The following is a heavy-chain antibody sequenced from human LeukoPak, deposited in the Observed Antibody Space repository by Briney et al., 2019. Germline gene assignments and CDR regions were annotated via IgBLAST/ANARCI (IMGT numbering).Heavy chain of an antibody. V-gene: IGHV3-23*01. Sequence: GGSLRLSCAASGFTFSSYAMSWVRQAPGKGLEWVSAISGSGGSTYCADSVKGRFTISRDNSKNTLYLQMNSLRAEDTAVYYCAKVNSGNFDYYFDYWGQGTLVTVSS. CDR3: AKVNSGNFDYYFDY. CDR1: GFTFSSYA. J-gene: IGHJ4*02. CDR2: ISGSGGST. D-gene: IGHD1-26*01.